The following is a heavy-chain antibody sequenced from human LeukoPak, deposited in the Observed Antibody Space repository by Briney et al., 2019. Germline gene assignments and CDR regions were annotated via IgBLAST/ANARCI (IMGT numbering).Heavy chain of an antibody. CDR2: MSASGDTT. Sequence: GGSLRLSCKGSGFVFNKYAMSWVRQSPGKGLDWVAAMSASGDTTYYADSVKGRFSISRDNTKNTLYLQMSSLRAEDTALYYCAKVKVERSTPGYGMDVWGPGTAVTVSS. J-gene: IGHJ6*02. CDR1: GFVFNKYA. V-gene: IGHV3-23*01. D-gene: IGHD5-24*01. CDR3: AKVKVERSTPGYGMDV.